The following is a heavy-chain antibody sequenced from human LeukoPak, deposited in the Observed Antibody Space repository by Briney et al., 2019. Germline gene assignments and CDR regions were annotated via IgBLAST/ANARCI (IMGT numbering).Heavy chain of an antibody. Sequence: GGSLRLSCAASGFTFAEYTMHWVRQAPGKGLEWVSLISWNGARIHYGDSVKGRFTISRDNSKNSLYLQMNSLRTEDTALYYCVKDLVAASENVRGWYPMDYWGQGTLVAVSS. CDR2: ISWNGARI. D-gene: IGHD6-19*01. CDR1: GFTFAEYT. J-gene: IGHJ4*02. V-gene: IGHV3-43*01. CDR3: VKDLVAASENVRGWYPMDY.